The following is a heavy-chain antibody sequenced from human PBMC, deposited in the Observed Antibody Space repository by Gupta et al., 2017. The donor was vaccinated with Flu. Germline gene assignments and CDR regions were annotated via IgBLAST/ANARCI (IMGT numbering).Heavy chain of an antibody. CDR2: IYYSGGT. CDR3: ARDRGSFLNYFYFYGMDV. D-gene: IGHD1-26*01. Sequence: QVQLQASGPGLVKPSETLSLTCNVSGGSISSFYWSWLRPPPGKGLEWIGFIYYSGGTYSTPSLKSRVTMSIDTSKNQFSLKLSSVTAADTAVYYCARDRGSFLNYFYFYGMDVWGQGTTVTVSS. V-gene: IGHV4-59*01. CDR1: GGSISSFY. J-gene: IGHJ6*02.